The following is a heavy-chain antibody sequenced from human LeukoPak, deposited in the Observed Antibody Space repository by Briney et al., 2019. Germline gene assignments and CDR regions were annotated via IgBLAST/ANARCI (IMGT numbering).Heavy chain of an antibody. Sequence: GGSLRLSCAASGFTFSYYSMNWVRQAPGKGLEWVSSIGSSSSHIYYADSVKGRFTISRDNSKNSLHLQMNSLRAEDTAVYYCARDQDSSSSGFGYWGQGTLVTVSS. CDR2: IGSSSSHI. J-gene: IGHJ4*02. CDR3: ARDQDSSSSGFGY. CDR1: GFTFSYYS. D-gene: IGHD6-6*01. V-gene: IGHV3-21*01.